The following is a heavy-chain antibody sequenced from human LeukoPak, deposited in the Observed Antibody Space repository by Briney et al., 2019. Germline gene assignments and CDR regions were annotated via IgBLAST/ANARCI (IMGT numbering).Heavy chain of an antibody. CDR3: AKGRGYYYYNMDV. CDR1: GFTFSSYG. J-gene: IGHJ6*03. CDR2: IWYEGTNK. Sequence: GGSLRLSCAASGFTFSSYGMHWVRQAPGKGLEGGAVIWYEGTNKYCADSVKGRSTISRDNSKNTLYLQRNSLRAEDKAVYYCAKGRGYYYYNMDVWGKGTTVTVSS. V-gene: IGHV3-33*06.